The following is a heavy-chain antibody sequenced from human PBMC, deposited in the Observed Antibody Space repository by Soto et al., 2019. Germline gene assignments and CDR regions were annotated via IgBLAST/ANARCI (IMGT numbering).Heavy chain of an antibody. CDR1: SDSISSSNW. D-gene: IGHD6-13*01. CDR2: IYHTGGT. CDR3: ARGVVASSSSTFDP. Sequence: QVQLQESGPGLVKPSGTLSLTCGVSSDSISSSNWWTWVRQPPGKGLEWIGEIYHTGGTNYNPSLTSRVTISVDKSKNQFSLKLRAVPAADTAVDYGARGVVASSSSTFDPWCQGTLVTVSS. J-gene: IGHJ5*02. V-gene: IGHV4-4*02.